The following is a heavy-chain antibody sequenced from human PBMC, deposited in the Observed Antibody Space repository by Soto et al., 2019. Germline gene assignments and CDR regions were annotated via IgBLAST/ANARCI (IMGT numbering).Heavy chain of an antibody. D-gene: IGHD5-18*01. J-gene: IGHJ6*02. CDR2: MNPNSGNT. CDR1: GYTFTSYD. CDR3: ARASSYGSRTGKWYYYCGMDV. V-gene: IGHV1-8*01. Sequence: QVQLVQSGAEVKKPGASVKVSCKASGYTFTSYDINWVRQATGQGLEWMGWMNPNSGNTGYAQKFQGRVTMTRNTSIGTADIESSSPSLEDRAVYYCARASSYGSRTGKWYYYCGMDVWGQGTTVTVSS.